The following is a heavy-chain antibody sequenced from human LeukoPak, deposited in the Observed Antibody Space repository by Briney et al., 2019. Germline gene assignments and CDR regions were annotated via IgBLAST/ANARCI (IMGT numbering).Heavy chain of an antibody. V-gene: IGHV3-49*02. Sequence: MSWVRQAPRKGLEWVGFIRSKSYGGTTEYAASVKGRFTISRDDSKSIAYLQMDSLKTDDTAMYYCTRGPTHQWLYYGMDVWGQGTTVTVSS. J-gene: IGHJ6*02. D-gene: IGHD5-24*01. CDR2: IRSKSYGGTT. CDR3: TRGPTHQWLYYGMDV.